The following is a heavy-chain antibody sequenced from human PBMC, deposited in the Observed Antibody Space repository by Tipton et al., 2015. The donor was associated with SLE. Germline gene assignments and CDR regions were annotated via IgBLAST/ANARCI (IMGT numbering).Heavy chain of an antibody. CDR1: GGSITQISYY. V-gene: IGHV4-39*07. Sequence: GLVKPSETLLLTCSVSGGSITQISYYWAWIRQSPGKGLEWIGTYSDTGDTYFNPSLRGRGAISIDTSKNQFSLTLNSLTAADTAVYYCARPTFGDIRRGYGMDVWGPGATVTVSS. CDR3: ARPTFGDIRRGYGMDV. D-gene: IGHD3-3*01. J-gene: IGHJ6*02. CDR2: YSDTGDT.